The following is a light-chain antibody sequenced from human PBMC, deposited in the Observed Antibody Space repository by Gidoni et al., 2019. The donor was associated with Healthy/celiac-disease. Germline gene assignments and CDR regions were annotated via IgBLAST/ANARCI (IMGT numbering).Light chain of an antibody. CDR1: QSVSSSY. J-gene: IGKJ2*01. V-gene: IGKV3-20*01. Sequence: EIVLTQSPGTLSLSPGERATLSCRASQSVSSSYLAWYQQKPGQAPRLLIYGAYSRATGNPDRFSGSGSGTDFTLTISRLEPEDFAVYYCQQYGSSPLYTFGQGTKLEIK. CDR3: QQYGSSPLYT. CDR2: GAY.